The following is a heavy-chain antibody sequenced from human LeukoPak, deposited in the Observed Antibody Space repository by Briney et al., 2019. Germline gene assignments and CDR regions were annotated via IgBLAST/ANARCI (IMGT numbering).Heavy chain of an antibody. CDR1: GYTFTGYY. V-gene: IGHV1-2*02. Sequence: ASVKVSCKASGYTFTGYYMHWVRQAPGQGLEWMGWINPNSGGTNYAQKFQGRVTMTRDTSISTAYMELSSLRSEDTAVYYCARGSWRTMVRGVPPAYWGQGTLVTVSS. CDR3: ARGSWRTMVRGVPPAY. CDR2: INPNSGGT. J-gene: IGHJ4*02. D-gene: IGHD3-10*01.